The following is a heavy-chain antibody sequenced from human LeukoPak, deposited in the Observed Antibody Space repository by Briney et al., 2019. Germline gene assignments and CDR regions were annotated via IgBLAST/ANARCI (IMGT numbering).Heavy chain of an antibody. CDR3: ARSNGDYFAYIDY. D-gene: IGHD4-17*01. Sequence: PSETLSLTCSVSGCSVSSRSCHWGWIRQPPGKGLEWIGSIYYSGNTYYNPSLKSRVTISVDTSKDQFSLKLTSVTAAETAVYYCARSNGDYFAYIDYWGQGTLVTVSS. CDR1: GCSVSSRSCH. V-gene: IGHV4-39*01. J-gene: IGHJ4*02. CDR2: IYYSGNT.